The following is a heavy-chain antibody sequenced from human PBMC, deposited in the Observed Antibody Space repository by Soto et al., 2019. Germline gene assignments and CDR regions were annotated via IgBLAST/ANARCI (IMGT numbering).Heavy chain of an antibody. J-gene: IGHJ5*02. CDR2: ISYDGRNK. V-gene: IGHV3-30*03. CDR1: GVTFSSYG. CDR3: AGNYYDSSGYYFDWFDP. Sequence: GGSLRLSCTASGVTFSSYGIHWVRQAPGKGLEWVAVISYDGRNKYYADSVKGRFTISRDNSKNTLYLEMNSLRAEDTAVYYCAGNYYDSSGYYFDWFDPWGQGTLVTVSS. D-gene: IGHD3-22*01.